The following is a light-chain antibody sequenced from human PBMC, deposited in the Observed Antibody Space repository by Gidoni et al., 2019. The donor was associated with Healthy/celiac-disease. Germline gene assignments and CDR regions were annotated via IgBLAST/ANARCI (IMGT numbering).Light chain of an antibody. CDR3: SSYTSSSTPYVV. CDR1: SSDVGGYNY. CDR2: DVR. Sequence: QSALTQPASVSGAPGQSITISGTGTSSDVGGYNYVSWYQQHPGKAPKLMIYDVRNRPSGVSNRFSGSKSGNTASLTISGLQAEDEADYYCSSYTSSSTPYVVFGGGTKLTVL. V-gene: IGLV2-14*01. J-gene: IGLJ2*01.